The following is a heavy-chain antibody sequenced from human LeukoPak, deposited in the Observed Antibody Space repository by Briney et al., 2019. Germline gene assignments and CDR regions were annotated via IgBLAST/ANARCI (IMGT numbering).Heavy chain of an antibody. Sequence: SETLSLTCTVSGGSISSSSYYWGWNRQPPGKGLEWIGSIYYSGSTYYNPSLKSRVTISVDTSKNQFSLKLSSVTAADTAVYYCARRLRWQPKNFDYWGQGTLVTVSS. V-gene: IGHV4-39*01. CDR1: GGSISSSSYY. D-gene: IGHD4-23*01. J-gene: IGHJ4*02. CDR2: IYYSGST. CDR3: ARRLRWQPKNFDY.